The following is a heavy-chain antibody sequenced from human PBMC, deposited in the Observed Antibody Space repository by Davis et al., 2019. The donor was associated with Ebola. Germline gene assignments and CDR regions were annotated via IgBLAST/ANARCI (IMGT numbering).Heavy chain of an antibody. CDR1: GGPFNSYA. D-gene: IGHD3-16*01. Sequence: SVKVSCKASGGPFNSYAINWVRPAPGQGLEWMGGSIPDFGTANYAQKFQGRVTITADESTSTAYMELSSLRSDDTAVDYCATTDSILGPKWGQGTLVTVSS. CDR2: SIPDFGTA. CDR3: ATTDSILGPK. J-gene: IGHJ4*02. V-gene: IGHV1-69*13.